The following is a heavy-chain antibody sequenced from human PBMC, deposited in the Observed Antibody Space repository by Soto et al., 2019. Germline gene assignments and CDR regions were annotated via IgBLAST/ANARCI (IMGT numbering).Heavy chain of an antibody. CDR1: GFSFSDYF. V-gene: IGHV1-46*01. CDR2: INPSGDSR. CDR3: ARGRWTSDWLVGGGFSY. D-gene: IGHD6-19*01. J-gene: IGHJ4*02. Sequence: SVKVSCKASGFSFSDYFMHWVRQAPGQGLEWMGIINPSGDSRNYAQKFQGRVTITRDTSTSTVYMDLSSLRYEDTAVYYCARGRWTSDWLVGGGFSYWGQGTMVTVSS.